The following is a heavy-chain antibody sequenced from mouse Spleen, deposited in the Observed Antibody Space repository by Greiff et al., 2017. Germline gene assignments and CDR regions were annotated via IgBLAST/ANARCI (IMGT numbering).Heavy chain of an antibody. CDR2: IYPGSGST. Sequence: QVQLQQPGAELVRPGSSVKLSCKASGYTFTSYWITWVKQRPGQGLEWIGDIYPGSGSTNYNEKFKSKATLTVDTSSSTAYMQLSSLTSEDSAVYYCARKVLYYFDYWGQGTTLTVSS. CDR3: ARKVLYYFDY. J-gene: IGHJ2*01. D-gene: IGHD1-1*02. CDR1: GYTFTSYW. V-gene: IGHV1-55*01.